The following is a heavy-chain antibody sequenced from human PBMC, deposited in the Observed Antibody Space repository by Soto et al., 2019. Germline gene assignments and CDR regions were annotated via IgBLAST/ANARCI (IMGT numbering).Heavy chain of an antibody. Sequence: EVQLVQSGGGLVQPGRSLRLSCEASGFTFSLYEMNWVRQAPGKGLEWVAFIGTNGSPMHVADSVQGRFTISRDNAKNLLYLHMNVLRVEDTAVYYCARDLYGDFGHFDYWGQGSLVTVS. CDR3: ARDLYGDFGHFDY. D-gene: IGHD4-17*01. CDR1: GFTFSLYE. V-gene: IGHV3-48*03. J-gene: IGHJ4*02. CDR2: IGTNGSPM.